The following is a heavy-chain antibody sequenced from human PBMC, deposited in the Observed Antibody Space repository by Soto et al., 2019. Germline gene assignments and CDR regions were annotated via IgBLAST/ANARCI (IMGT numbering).Heavy chain of an antibody. V-gene: IGHV4-59*01. D-gene: IGHD6-6*01. CDR2: IYYSGST. CDR1: GGSISSYY. J-gene: IGHJ4*02. CDR3: ERVIAARSTHY. Sequence: PSETLSLTCTVSGGSISSYYWSWIRQPPGKGLEWIGYIYYSGSTNYNPSLKSRVTISVDTSKNQFSLKLSSVTAADTAVYYCERVIAARSTHYWGQATMVTV.